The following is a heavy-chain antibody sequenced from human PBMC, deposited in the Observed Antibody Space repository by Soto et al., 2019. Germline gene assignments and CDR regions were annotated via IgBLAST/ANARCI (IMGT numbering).Heavy chain of an antibody. CDR2: ISWNSGNI. D-gene: IGHD1-26*01. Sequence: EVQLVESGGGLVQPGRSLRLSCAASGFTFDDYAMHWVRQAPGKGLEWLSGISWNSGNIGYADSVKGRFTISIDNAQNSLYLQMNSLIPEDTALYYCIKGRGGSYGRYYFDYWGQGTLVTVSS. J-gene: IGHJ4*02. CDR3: IKGRGGSYGRYYFDY. CDR1: GFTFDDYA. V-gene: IGHV3-9*01.